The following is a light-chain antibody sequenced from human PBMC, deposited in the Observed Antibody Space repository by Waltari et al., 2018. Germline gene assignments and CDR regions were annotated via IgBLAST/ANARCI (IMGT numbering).Light chain of an antibody. V-gene: IGKV3-11*01. Sequence: EIVLTQSPATLSLSPGERATLSCRASRSVGNYLAWYQQKPAQAPRLLIYDASIRATGIPARFSGSGSGTDFTLTISSLEPEDFAVYFCQQRGNWPSGYTFGQGTKLEIK. CDR2: DAS. J-gene: IGKJ2*01. CDR1: RSVGNY. CDR3: QQRGNWPSGYT.